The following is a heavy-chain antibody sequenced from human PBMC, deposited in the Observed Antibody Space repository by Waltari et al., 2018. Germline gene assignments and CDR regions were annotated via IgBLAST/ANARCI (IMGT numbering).Heavy chain of an antibody. CDR2: IYTSGST. CDR3: ARGGPGIAVAGTDGWNWFDP. J-gene: IGHJ5*02. CDR1: GGSISSGSYS. V-gene: IGHV4-61*09. Sequence: QVQLQESGPGLVKPSQTLSLTCTVSGGSISSGSYSWSWIRQPAGRGLEWIGYIYTSGSTNYNPSLKSRVTISVDTSKNQFSLKLSSVTAADTAVYYCARGGPGIAVAGTDGWNWFDPWGQGTLVTVSS. D-gene: IGHD6-19*01.